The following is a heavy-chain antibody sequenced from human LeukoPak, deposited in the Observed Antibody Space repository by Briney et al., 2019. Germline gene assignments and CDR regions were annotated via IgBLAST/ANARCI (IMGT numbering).Heavy chain of an antibody. Sequence: SETLSLTCAVYGGSFSGYYWSWIRQPPVKGLEWIGEINHSGSTNYNPSLKSRVTISVDTSKNQFSLKLSSVTAADTAVYYCARVSSTGDYWGRGTLVTVSS. D-gene: IGHD5/OR15-5a*01. V-gene: IGHV4-34*01. CDR3: ARVSSTGDY. J-gene: IGHJ4*02. CDR1: GGSFSGYY. CDR2: INHSGST.